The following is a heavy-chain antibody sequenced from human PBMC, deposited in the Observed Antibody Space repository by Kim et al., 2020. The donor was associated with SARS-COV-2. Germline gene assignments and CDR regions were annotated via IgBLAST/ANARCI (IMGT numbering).Heavy chain of an antibody. CDR3: AEWELLGYYGMDV. V-gene: IGHV3-30*03. Sequence: GSLRLSCAASGFTFSSYGMHWVRQAPGKGLGWVAVISYDGSNKYYADSVKGRFTISRDNSKNTLYLQMNSLRAEDTAVYYCAEWELLGYYGMDVWGQGTTVTVSS. J-gene: IGHJ6*02. CDR2: ISYDGSNK. D-gene: IGHD1-26*01. CDR1: GFTFSSYG.